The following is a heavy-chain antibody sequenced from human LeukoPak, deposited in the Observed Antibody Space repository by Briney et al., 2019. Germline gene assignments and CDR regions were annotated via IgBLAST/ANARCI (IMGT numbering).Heavy chain of an antibody. CDR2: IYYSGST. CDR3: AREEGMDTAISADY. D-gene: IGHD5-18*01. CDR1: GGSISSGDSY. V-gene: IGHV4-30-4*01. J-gene: IGHJ4*02. Sequence: SETLSLTCTVSGGSISSGDSYWSWIRQPPGKGLEWIGYIYYSGSTYYNPSLKSRVTISLDTSKNQFSLKLSSVTAADTAVYYCAREEGMDTAISADYWGQGTLVTVSS.